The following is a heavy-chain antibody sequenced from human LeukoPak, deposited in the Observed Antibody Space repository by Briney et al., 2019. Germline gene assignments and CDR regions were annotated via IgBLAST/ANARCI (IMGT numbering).Heavy chain of an antibody. V-gene: IGHV3-23*01. Sequence: GRSLRLSCAASGFTFDDYAMHWVRQAPGKGLEWVSVISGSGGVIYYADSVKGRFTISRDNSKNTLYLQMNSLRAEDTAVYYCAKRLEVVASIAAPSGHWGQGTLVTVSS. J-gene: IGHJ4*02. CDR1: GFTFDDYA. CDR2: ISGSGGVI. D-gene: IGHD2-2*01. CDR3: AKRLEVVASIAAPSGH.